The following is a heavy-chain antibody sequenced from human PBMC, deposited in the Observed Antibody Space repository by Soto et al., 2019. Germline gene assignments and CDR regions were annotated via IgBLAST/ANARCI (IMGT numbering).Heavy chain of an antibody. Sequence: EVQLLESGGGLVQPGGSLRLSCAASGFTFSSYAMSWVRQAPGKGLEWVSAISGSGGSTYYADSVKGRFTISRDNSKNTLYLQMNSLRAEDSAVYYGAKYLGDYGNCDYWGQGTLVTVSS. D-gene: IGHD4-17*01. J-gene: IGHJ4*02. V-gene: IGHV3-23*01. CDR1: GFTFSSYA. CDR3: AKYLGDYGNCDY. CDR2: ISGSGGST.